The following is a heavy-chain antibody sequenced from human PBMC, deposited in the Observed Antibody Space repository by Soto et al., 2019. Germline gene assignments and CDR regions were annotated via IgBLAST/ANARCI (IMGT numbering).Heavy chain of an antibody. CDR2: ISAYNGNT. Sequence: ASVKVSCTASGYTFTSYGISWVRQAPGQGLEWMGWISAYNGNTNYAQKLQGRVTMTTDTSTSTAYMELRSLRSDDTAVYYCAREAYCGGDCSDDAFDIWGQGTMVTVSS. CDR1: GYTFTSYG. J-gene: IGHJ3*02. D-gene: IGHD2-21*01. CDR3: AREAYCGGDCSDDAFDI. V-gene: IGHV1-18*01.